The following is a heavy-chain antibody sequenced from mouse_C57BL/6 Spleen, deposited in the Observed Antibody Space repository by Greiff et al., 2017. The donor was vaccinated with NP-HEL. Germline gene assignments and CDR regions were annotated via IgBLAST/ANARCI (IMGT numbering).Heavy chain of an antibody. CDR3: TRDSSITTVVASEDFGV. CDR2: IYPGDGDT. CDR1: GYAFSSSW. J-gene: IGHJ1*03. D-gene: IGHD1-1*01. Sequence: VQLQQSGPELVKPGASVKISCKASGYAFSSSWMNWVKQRPGKGLEWIGRIYPGDGDTNYNGKFKGKATLTADKSSSTAYMQLSSLTSEDSAVYFCTRDSSITTVVASEDFGVWGTGTTVTVAS. V-gene: IGHV1-82*01.